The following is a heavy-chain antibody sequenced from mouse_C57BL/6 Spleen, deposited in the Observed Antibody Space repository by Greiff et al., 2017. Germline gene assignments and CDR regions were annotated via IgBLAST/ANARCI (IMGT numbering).Heavy chain of an antibody. Sequence: VKLQESGAELVKPGASVKISCKASGYAFSSYWMNWVKQRPGKGLEWIARIYPGSGNTYYNEKFKGKATLTAEKSSSTAYMQLSSLTSEDSAVYFCARDYYGSSWMDYWGQGTSVTVSA. CDR3: ARDYYGSSWMDY. CDR2: IYPGSGNT. V-gene: IGHV1-76*01. J-gene: IGHJ4*01. D-gene: IGHD1-1*01. CDR1: GYAFSSYW.